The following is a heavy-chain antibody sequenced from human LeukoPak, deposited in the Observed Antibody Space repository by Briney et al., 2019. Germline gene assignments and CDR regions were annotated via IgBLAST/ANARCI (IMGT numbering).Heavy chain of an antibody. CDR2: MNPNSGNT. CDR1: GYTFTSYD. Sequence: GASVKVSCKASGYTFTSYDINWVRQATGQGLEWMGWMNPNSGNTGYAQKFQGRVTMTRNTSISTAYMELSSLRSEDTAVYYCARGYSGSYWVNHYYYYMDVWGKGTTATVSS. V-gene: IGHV1-8*01. D-gene: IGHD1-26*01. CDR3: ARGYSGSYWVNHYYYYMDV. J-gene: IGHJ6*03.